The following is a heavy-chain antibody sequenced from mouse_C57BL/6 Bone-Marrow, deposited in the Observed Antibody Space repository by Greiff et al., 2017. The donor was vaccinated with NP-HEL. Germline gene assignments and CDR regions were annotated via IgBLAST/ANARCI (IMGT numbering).Heavy chain of an antibody. V-gene: IGHV1-26*01. D-gene: IGHD1-1*01. CDR3: ARRAVVRYFDV. Sequence: EVQLQQSGPELVKPGASVKISCKASGYTFTDYYMNWVKQSHGKSLEWIGDINPNNGGTSYNQKFKGKATLTVDKYSSTAYMELRSLTSEDTAVYYCARRAVVRYFDVWGTGTTVTVSS. CDR2: INPNNGGT. CDR1: GYTFTDYY. J-gene: IGHJ1*03.